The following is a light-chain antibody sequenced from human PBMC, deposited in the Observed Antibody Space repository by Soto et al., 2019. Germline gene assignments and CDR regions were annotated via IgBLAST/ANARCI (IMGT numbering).Light chain of an antibody. J-gene: IGLJ3*02. V-gene: IGLV2-11*01. CDR2: DVT. CDR3: CSFAGSNTGV. Sequence: QSALTQPRSVSGSPGQSVTIPCTGTSSDVGLYNYVSWYQQFPGRAPKLIIYDVTNRPPGVPDRFSGSKSDNTASLTISGLQAEDDADYYCCSFAGSNTGVFGGGTKLTVL. CDR1: SSDVGLYNY.